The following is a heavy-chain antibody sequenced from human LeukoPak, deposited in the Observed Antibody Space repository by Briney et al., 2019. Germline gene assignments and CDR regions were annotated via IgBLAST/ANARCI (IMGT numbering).Heavy chain of an antibody. CDR1: GFPFSSYG. CDR3: ARHVTSVGAIP. Sequence: GGSLRLSCVASGFPFSSYGMHWVRQAPGKGLEWVAVISYDGSNKYYADSVKGRFTISRDNSKNTLYLQMNSLRAEDTAVYYCARHVTSVGAIPWGQGTLVTVSS. D-gene: IGHD1-26*01. V-gene: IGHV3-30*19. CDR2: ISYDGSNK. J-gene: IGHJ5*02.